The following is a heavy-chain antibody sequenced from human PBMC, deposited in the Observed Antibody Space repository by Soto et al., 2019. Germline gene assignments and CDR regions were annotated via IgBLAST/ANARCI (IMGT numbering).Heavy chain of an antibody. D-gene: IGHD2-2*01. CDR1: GGSFSGYY. V-gene: IGHV4-34*01. CDR2: INHSGST. J-gene: IGHJ4*02. Sequence: QVQLQQWGAGLLKPSETLSLTCAVYGGSFSGYYWSWIRQPPGKGLEWIGEINHSGSTNYNPSLKSRVTISVDTSKNQFSLKLSSVTAADTAVYYCARGWKGYCSSTSCRSPPFDYWGQGTLVTVSS. CDR3: ARGWKGYCSSTSCRSPPFDY.